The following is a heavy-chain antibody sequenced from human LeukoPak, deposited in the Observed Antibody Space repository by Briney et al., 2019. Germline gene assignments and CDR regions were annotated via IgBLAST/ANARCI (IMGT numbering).Heavy chain of an antibody. D-gene: IGHD3-3*01. Sequence: PSETLSLTCTVSGGSISSGDYYWSWIRQPPGKGLEWIGYIYYSGSTYYNPSLKSRVTISVDTSKNQFSLKLSFVTAADTAVYYCARGGYDFWSGYLAPGNWFDPWGQGTLVTVSS. V-gene: IGHV4-30-4*01. CDR1: GGSISSGDYY. CDR3: ARGGYDFWSGYLAPGNWFDP. J-gene: IGHJ5*02. CDR2: IYYSGST.